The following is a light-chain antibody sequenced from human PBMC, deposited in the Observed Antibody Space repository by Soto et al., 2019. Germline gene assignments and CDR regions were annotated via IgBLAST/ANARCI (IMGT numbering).Light chain of an antibody. CDR3: QQYNNWPYT. CDR2: RTS. Sequence: PGERVTLSCRASQSVSSNLAWYRQKPGQAPTLLIYRTSTRATGIPDRFSGSGSGTEFTLTISSLQSEDFAFYYCQQYNNWPYTFGQGTKLEIK. V-gene: IGKV3-15*01. J-gene: IGKJ2*01. CDR1: QSVSSN.